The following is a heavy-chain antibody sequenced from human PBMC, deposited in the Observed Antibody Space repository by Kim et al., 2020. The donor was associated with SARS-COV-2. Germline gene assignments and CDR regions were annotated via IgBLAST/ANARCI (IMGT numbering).Heavy chain of an antibody. V-gene: IGHV4-34*01. CDR3: ARGCGSGGSWYALIDY. CDR1: GGSFSGYY. Sequence: SETLSLTCAVCGGSFSGYYWSWLRQPPGKGLEWMGEINHSGCINYNPSLKSRGTISVDTPKNQFSLMLSAVTAADTAVYYCARGCGSGGSWYALIDYWG. D-gene: IGHD2-15*01. CDR2: INHSGCI. J-gene: IGHJ4*01.